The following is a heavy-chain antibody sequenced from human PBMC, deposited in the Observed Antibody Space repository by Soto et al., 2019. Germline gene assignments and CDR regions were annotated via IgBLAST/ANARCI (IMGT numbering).Heavy chain of an antibody. CDR3: TRDLEYSGYDYDAFDI. Sequence: SLRLSCAASGFTFRSYAMNWVRQAPGKGLEWVGFIRSKAYGGTTEYAASVKGRFAISRDDSKSIAYLQMNSLKTEDTAVYYCTRDLEYSGYDYDAFDIWGQGTMVTVSS. CDR2: IRSKAYGGTT. V-gene: IGHV3-49*02. CDR1: GFTFRSYA. D-gene: IGHD5-12*01. J-gene: IGHJ3*02.